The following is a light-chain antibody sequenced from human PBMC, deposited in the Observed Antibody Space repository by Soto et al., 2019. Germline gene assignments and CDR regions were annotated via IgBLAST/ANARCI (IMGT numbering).Light chain of an antibody. CDR1: SSDVGGYNY. V-gene: IGLV2-14*01. CDR3: SSYTSSSIDYV. Sequence: QSALTQPASVSGSPGQSITISCNVTSSDVGGYNYVSWYQQHPGKAPKLMIYEVSNRPSGVSNRFSGSKSGNTASLTISGLQAEDEADYYCSSYTSSSIDYVFGTGTKVTVL. CDR2: EVS. J-gene: IGLJ1*01.